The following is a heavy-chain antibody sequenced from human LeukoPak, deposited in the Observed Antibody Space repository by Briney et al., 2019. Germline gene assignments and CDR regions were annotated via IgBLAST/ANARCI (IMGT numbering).Heavy chain of an antibody. Sequence: SETLSLTCAVYGGSFSGYYWSWIRQPPGKGLEWIGEINHSGSTNYNPSLKSRVTISVDTSKNQSSLKLSSVTAADTAVYYCARDLQGDYWGQGTLVTVSS. CDR1: GGSFSGYY. CDR2: INHSGST. J-gene: IGHJ4*02. CDR3: ARDLQGDY. V-gene: IGHV4-34*01.